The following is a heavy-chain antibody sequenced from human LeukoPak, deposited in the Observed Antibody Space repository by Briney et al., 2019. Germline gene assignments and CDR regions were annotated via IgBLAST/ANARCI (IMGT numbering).Heavy chain of an antibody. CDR2: SIPIFGTA. J-gene: IGHJ3*02. V-gene: IGHV1-69*01. CDR3: ARLLYCSGGSCYSRYNGDAFDI. Sequence: GASVKVSCKASGGTFSSYAISWVRQAPGQGLEWMGGSIPIFGTANYAQKFQGRVTITADESTSTAYIELSSLRSEDTAVYYCARLLYCSGGSCYSRYNGDAFDIWGQGTMVTVSS. D-gene: IGHD2-15*01. CDR1: GGTFSSYA.